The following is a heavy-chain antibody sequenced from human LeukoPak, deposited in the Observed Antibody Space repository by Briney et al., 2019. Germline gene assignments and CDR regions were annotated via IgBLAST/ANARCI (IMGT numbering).Heavy chain of an antibody. Sequence: ASVKVSCKASGGIFSSYAISWVRQAPGQGLEWMGGIIPIFGTANYAQKFQGRVTITADESTSTAYMELSSLRSEDTAVYYCARDLVHCSSTSCYTPSYYYYYGMDVWGQGTTVTVSS. CDR2: IIPIFGTA. CDR3: ARDLVHCSSTSCYTPSYYYYYGMDV. D-gene: IGHD2-2*02. V-gene: IGHV1-69*13. J-gene: IGHJ6*02. CDR1: GGIFSSYA.